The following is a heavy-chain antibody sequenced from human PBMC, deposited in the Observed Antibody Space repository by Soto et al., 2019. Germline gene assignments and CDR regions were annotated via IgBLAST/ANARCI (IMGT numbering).Heavy chain of an antibody. Sequence: GESLKISCKGSGYSFTSYWIGWVRQMPGKGLEWMGIIYPGDSDTRYSPSFQGQVTISADKSISTAYLQWSSLKASDTAMYYCARHGPRAQNTVTTDYWGQGTLVTVSS. V-gene: IGHV5-51*01. CDR2: IYPGDSDT. J-gene: IGHJ4*02. D-gene: IGHD4-4*01. CDR1: GYSFTSYW. CDR3: ARHGPRAQNTVTTDY.